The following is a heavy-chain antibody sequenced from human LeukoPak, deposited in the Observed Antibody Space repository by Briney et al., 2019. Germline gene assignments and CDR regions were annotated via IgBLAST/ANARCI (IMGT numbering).Heavy chain of an antibody. D-gene: IGHD3-16*01. Sequence: SQTLSLTCIVSGGSISSGDYYWSWIRQSPGKGLEWIGYIYYTGSISYNPSLKSRLTISVDTSKNQFSLKLSSVTAAGTAVYYCARHYGPWGQGTLVTVSS. CDR2: IYYTGSI. V-gene: IGHV4-30-4*01. CDR1: GGSISSGDYY. J-gene: IGHJ5*02. CDR3: ARHYGP.